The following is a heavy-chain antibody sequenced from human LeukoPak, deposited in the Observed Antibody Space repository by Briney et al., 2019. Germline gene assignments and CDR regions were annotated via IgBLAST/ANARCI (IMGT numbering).Heavy chain of an antibody. CDR3: ARVDFHGSGSYYYYGKDV. J-gene: IGHJ6*02. Sequence: GSLRLSCAASGFTFSSYSMNWVRQAPGKGLEWVSSISSSSSYIYYADSVKGRFTISRDNAKNSLYLQMNSLRAEDTAVYYCARVDFHGSGSYYYYGKDVWGQGTTVTVSS. CDR2: ISSSSSYI. CDR1: GFTFSSYS. D-gene: IGHD3-10*01. V-gene: IGHV3-21*01.